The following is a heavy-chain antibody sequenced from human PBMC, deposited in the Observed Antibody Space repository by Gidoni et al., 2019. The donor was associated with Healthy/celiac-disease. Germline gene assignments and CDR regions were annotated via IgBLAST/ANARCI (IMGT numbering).Heavy chain of an antibody. J-gene: IGHJ6*02. CDR2: FDPEDGET. CDR1: GYTLTELS. V-gene: IGHV1-24*01. Sequence: QVQLVQSGAEVKKPGASVKVSCKVSGYTLTELSMHWVRQAPGKGREWMGGFDPEDGETIYAQKFQGRVTMTEDTSTDTAYMELSSLRSEDTAVYYCATGGGDVPLAAAHYYYYGMDVWGQGTTVTVSS. CDR3: ATGGGDVPLAAAHYYYYGMDV. D-gene: IGHD6-13*01.